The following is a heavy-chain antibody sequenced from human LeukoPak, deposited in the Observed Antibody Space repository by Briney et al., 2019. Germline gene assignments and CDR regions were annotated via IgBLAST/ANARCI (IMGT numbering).Heavy chain of an antibody. V-gene: IGHV3-23*01. CDR1: GFTFSSYG. D-gene: IGHD1-26*01. Sequence: GGSLRLSCAASGFTFSSYGMSWVRQAPGKGLEWVSTISGSGGSTDYADSVKGRFTISRDNSKNTLYLQMNSLRAEDTAVYYCAKYLGSGTYYDAFHIWGQGTMVTVSS. J-gene: IGHJ3*02. CDR3: AKYLGSGTYYDAFHI. CDR2: ISGSGGST.